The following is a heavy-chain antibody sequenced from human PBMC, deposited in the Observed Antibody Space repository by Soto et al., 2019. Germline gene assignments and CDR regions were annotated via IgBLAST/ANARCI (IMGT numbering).Heavy chain of an antibody. CDR1: GFTFDNFA. Sequence: EVRLLESGGGLEQPGGSLRLSCTTSGFTFDNFAMSWVRQAPGRGLEWVSAISGGGGGKYYADSVKGRFIISRDNSKNTLFLQMNSLRADDTAVYYCAKDQASGQGSFDSWGQGTLVTVSS. CDR2: ISGGGGGK. J-gene: IGHJ4*02. CDR3: AKDQASGQGSFDS. V-gene: IGHV3-23*01.